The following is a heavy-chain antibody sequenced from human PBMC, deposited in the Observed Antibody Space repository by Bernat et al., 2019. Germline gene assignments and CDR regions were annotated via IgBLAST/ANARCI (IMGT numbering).Heavy chain of an antibody. J-gene: IGHJ6*03. CDR2: ISSSSSYI. CDR3: ARGVIAARPVMDYYYYYMDV. V-gene: IGHV3-21*04. Sequence: EVQLVESGGGLVKPGGSLRLSCAASGFTFSSYSMNWVRQAPGKGLEWVSSISSSSSYIYYADSVKGRFTISRDNAKNSLYLQMNSLRAEDTAVYYCARGVIAARPVMDYYYYYMDVWGKGTTVTVSS. D-gene: IGHD6-6*01. CDR1: GFTFSSYS.